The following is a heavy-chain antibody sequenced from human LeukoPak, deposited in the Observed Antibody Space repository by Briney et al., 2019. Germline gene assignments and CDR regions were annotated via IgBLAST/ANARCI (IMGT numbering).Heavy chain of an antibody. Sequence: SETLSLTCSVSGGSISSGSYYWSWIRQPAGKGLEWIGRIYASGSTNYNPSLKRRVTMSADTSKNQFSLKLSSVTAADTAVYYCARGLRYFVWQYEGVVCDWFDPWGQGTLVTVSS. CDR1: GGSISSGSYY. V-gene: IGHV4-61*02. D-gene: IGHD3-9*01. CDR2: IYASGST. J-gene: IGHJ5*02. CDR3: ARGLRYFVWQYEGVVCDWFDP.